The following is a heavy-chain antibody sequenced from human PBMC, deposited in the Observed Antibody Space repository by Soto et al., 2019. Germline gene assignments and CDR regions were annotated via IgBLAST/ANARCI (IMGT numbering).Heavy chain of an antibody. CDR3: ARLYDSSGYYYWFDP. CDR2: IYPGDSDT. CDR1: GDSFTSYW. V-gene: IGHV5-51*01. J-gene: IGHJ5*02. D-gene: IGHD3-22*01. Sequence: PGESLKISCKGSGDSFTSYWIGWVRQMPGKGLEWMGIIYPGDSDTRYSPSFQGQVTISADKSISTAYLQWSSLKASDTAMYYCARLYDSSGYYYWFDPWGQGTLVTVSS.